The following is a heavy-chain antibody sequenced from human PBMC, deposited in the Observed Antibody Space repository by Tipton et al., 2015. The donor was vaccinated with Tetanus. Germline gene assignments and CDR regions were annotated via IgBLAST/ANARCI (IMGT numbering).Heavy chain of an antibody. D-gene: IGHD3-3*01. CDR1: GASIISSNYF. J-gene: IGHJ4*02. CDR3: ARANYDFSMKGPFDS. V-gene: IGHV4-61*05. CDR2: ISSSGST. Sequence: TLSLTCTVSGASIISSNYFWGWIRQPPGKGLEWLAYISSSGSTNSDYFLKSRITISRDTSKNQYSLSLSSVTAADTAVYFCARANYDFSMKGPFDSWGQGILVVVSA.